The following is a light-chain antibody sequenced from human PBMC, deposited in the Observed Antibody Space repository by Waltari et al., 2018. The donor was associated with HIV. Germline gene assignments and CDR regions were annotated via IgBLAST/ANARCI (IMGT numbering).Light chain of an antibody. V-gene: IGKV3-20*01. CDR3: QQYADYYT. CDR2: DAS. CDR1: QSVSRNY. Sequence: EIVLTQSPGALSLFPGERVTLSCRASQSVSRNYLAWYQHKSGQAPRLLIYDASIRATAVPDRFSGGGSGTDFTLTISRLEPEDFATYYCQQYADYYTFGQGTKLEIK. J-gene: IGKJ2*01.